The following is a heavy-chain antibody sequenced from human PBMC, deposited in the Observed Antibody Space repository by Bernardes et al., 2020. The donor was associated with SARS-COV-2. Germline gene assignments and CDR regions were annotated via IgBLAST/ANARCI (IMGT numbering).Heavy chain of an antibody. D-gene: IGHD6-19*01. CDR1: GFTFSSYG. CDR3: ARDLRTEYRSGWPLDY. Sequence: GGSLRLSCAASGFTFSSYGMHWVRQAPGKGLEWVAVICYDESNKYYADSVKGRFIISRDNSKNTLYLQMNSLRGEDTGVYYCARDLRTEYRSGWPLDYWGQGTLVTVST. CDR2: ICYDESNK. V-gene: IGHV3-33*01. J-gene: IGHJ4*02.